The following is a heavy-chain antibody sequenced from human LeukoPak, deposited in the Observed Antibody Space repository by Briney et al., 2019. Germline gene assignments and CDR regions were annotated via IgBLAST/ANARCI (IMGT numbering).Heavy chain of an antibody. V-gene: IGHV3-64D*06. CDR2: ISSNGGST. Sequence: PGGSLRLSCSASGFTFSSYGMHWVRQAPGKGLEHVSAISSNGGSTYYADSVQGRFTISRDNSKTTLYLQMSSLRGDDTAVYYCVKERCGSCNFDYWGQGTLVTVSS. D-gene: IGHD1-26*01. CDR1: GFTFSSYG. J-gene: IGHJ4*02. CDR3: VKERCGSCNFDY.